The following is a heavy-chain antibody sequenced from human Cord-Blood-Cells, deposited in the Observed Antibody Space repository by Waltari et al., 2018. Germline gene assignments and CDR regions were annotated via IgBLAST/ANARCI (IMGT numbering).Heavy chain of an antibody. CDR2: INHSGST. V-gene: IGHV4-34*01. J-gene: IGHJ4*02. Sequence: QVQLQQWGAGLLKPSETLSLTCAVYGGSFSGYYWSWIRQPPGKGLEWIGEINHSGSTNYNPSLKSRVTISVDTSKNQFSLKLSSVTAADTAVYYCARHSLNEYVSPFDYWGQGTLVTVSS. CDR1: GGSFSGYY. D-gene: IGHD1-1*01. CDR3: ARHSLNEYVSPFDY.